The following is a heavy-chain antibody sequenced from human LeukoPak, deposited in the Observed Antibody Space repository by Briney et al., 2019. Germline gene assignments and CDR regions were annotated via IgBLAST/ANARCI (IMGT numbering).Heavy chain of an antibody. V-gene: IGHV3-9*03. D-gene: IGHD1-26*01. CDR2: ISWNSDSI. CDR1: GFTFDDYA. Sequence: TGGSLRLSCAASGFTFDDYAMHWVRQAPGKGLEWVSGISWNSDSIGYADSVKGRFTISRDNAKNSLFLQMNSLRAEDMALYYCAKGDRELLGGAAFDIWGQGTMVTVSS. CDR3: AKGDRELLGGAAFDI. J-gene: IGHJ3*02.